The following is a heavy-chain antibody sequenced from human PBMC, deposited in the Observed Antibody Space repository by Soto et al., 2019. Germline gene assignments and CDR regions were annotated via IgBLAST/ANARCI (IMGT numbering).Heavy chain of an antibody. CDR3: ARGERRYSGYVNLYDY. V-gene: IGHV4-34*01. CDR1: GGSFSGYY. Sequence: QVQLQQWGAGLLKPSETLSLTCAVYGGSFSGYYWSWIRQPPGKGLEWIGEINHSGSTNYNPSLKSRVTRSVDASKNQFSLKMSSVTAADTAVYYCARGERRYSGYVNLYDYWGQGTLVTVSS. J-gene: IGHJ4*02. D-gene: IGHD5-12*01. CDR2: INHSGST.